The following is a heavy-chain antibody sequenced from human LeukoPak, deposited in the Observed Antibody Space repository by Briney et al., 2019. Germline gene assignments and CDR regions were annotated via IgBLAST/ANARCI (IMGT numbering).Heavy chain of an antibody. CDR3: ARYCSGGSCYSGGVDY. V-gene: IGHV4-31*03. Sequence: SETLSLTCTVSGGSISRGGYYWSWIRQHPGKGLEWIRYIYYSGSTYYNPSLKSRVTISVDTSKNQFSLKLSSVSAADTAVYYCARYCSGGSCYSGGVDYWGQGTLVTVSS. D-gene: IGHD2-15*01. J-gene: IGHJ4*02. CDR1: GGSISRGGYY. CDR2: IYYSGST.